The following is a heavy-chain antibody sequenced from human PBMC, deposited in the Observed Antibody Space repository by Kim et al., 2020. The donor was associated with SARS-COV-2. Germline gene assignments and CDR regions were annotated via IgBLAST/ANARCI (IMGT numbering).Heavy chain of an antibody. CDR3: ARLASFYGSD. V-gene: IGHV4-39*01. Sequence: SETLSLTCTVSGGSISSSSYYWGWIRQPPGKGLEWIGSIYYSGSTYYNPSLKSRVTISVDTSKNQFSLKLSSVTAADTAVYYCARLASFYGSDWGQGTLVTVSS. CDR1: GGSISSSSYY. CDR2: IYYSGST. J-gene: IGHJ4*02. D-gene: IGHD3-10*01.